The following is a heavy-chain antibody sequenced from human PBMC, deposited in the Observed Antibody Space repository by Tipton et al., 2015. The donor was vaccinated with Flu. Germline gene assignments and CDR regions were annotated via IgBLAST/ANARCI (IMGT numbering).Heavy chain of an antibody. D-gene: IGHD3-9*01. CDR2: ISTSNGDT. CDR3: ARIYDILTGYLGVDY. J-gene: IGHJ4*02. CDR1: GYTFSSYG. V-gene: IGHV1-18*01. Sequence: LVQSGAEVEKPGASVTVSCKASGYTFSSYGISWVRQAPGQGLEWMGWISTSNGDTNYVQKFQGRVTMTTDTSTNTAYMALRSLRSDDTAVYYCARIYDILTGYLGVDYWGQGTLVTVSS.